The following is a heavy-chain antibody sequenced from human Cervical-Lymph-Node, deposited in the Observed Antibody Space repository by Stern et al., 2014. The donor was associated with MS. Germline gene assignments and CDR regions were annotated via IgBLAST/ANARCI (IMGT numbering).Heavy chain of an antibody. CDR2: ISGSGGST. V-gene: IGHV3-23*04. D-gene: IGHD3-10*01. J-gene: IGHJ4*02. CDR1: GFTFSSYA. Sequence: EVQLVESGGGLVQPGGSLRLPCAASGFTFSSYAMSWVRQAPGKGLEWVSGISGSGGSTYYADSVKGRFTISRDNSKNTLYLQMNSLRAEDTAVYYCAKGGGYYGSGTQFDYWGQGTLVTVSS. CDR3: AKGGGYYGSGTQFDY.